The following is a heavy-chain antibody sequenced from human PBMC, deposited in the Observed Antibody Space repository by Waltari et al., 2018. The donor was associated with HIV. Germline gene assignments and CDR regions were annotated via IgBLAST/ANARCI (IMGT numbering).Heavy chain of an antibody. V-gene: IGHV1-2*02. CDR3: ARGGYYDSSGIQFDP. J-gene: IGHJ5*02. CDR1: GYTFTGYY. D-gene: IGHD3-22*01. Sequence: QVQLVQSGAEVKKPGASVTVSCKASGYTFTGYYMNLVLQAPGQGLEWMGWINPNSGGTNYAQKFQGRVTMTRDTSISTAYMELSRLRSDDTAVYYCARGGYYDSSGIQFDPWGQGTLVTVSS. CDR2: INPNSGGT.